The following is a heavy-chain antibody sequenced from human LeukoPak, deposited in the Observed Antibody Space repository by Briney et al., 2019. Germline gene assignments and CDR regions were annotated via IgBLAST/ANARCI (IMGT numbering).Heavy chain of an antibody. CDR2: ISYDGSNK. J-gene: IGHJ4*02. CDR1: GFTFSSYG. V-gene: IGHV3-30*18. CDR3: AKDSSRGYSYGFFDY. D-gene: IGHD5-18*01. Sequence: GGSLRLSCAASGFTFSSYGMHWVRQAPGKGLEWVAVISYDGSNKYYADSVKGRFTISRDNSKNTLYLQMNSLRAEDTAVYYCAKDSSRGYSYGFFDYWGRGILVTVSS.